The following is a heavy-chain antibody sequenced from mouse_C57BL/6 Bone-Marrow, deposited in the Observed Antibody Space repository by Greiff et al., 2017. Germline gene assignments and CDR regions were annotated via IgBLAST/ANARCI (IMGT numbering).Heavy chain of an antibody. V-gene: IGHV3-6*01. Sequence: EVKLMESGPGLVKPSQSLSLTCSVTGYSITSGYYWNWIRQFPGNKLEWMGYISYDGSNNYNPSLKNRISITRDTSKNQFFLKLNSVTTEDTATYCCAREEITTVVDYFDYWGQGTTLTVSS. CDR2: ISYDGSN. J-gene: IGHJ2*01. CDR1: GYSITSGYY. CDR3: AREEITTVVDYFDY. D-gene: IGHD1-1*01.